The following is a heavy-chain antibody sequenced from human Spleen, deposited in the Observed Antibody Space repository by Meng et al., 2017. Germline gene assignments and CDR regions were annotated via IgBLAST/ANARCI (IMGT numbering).Heavy chain of an antibody. V-gene: IGHV4-34*01. Sequence: QGTLQQWCTRPMTPAETRSLTCGVYGGSFGGYDWTWIPQAPGKGLDWIGEVNHSGNNNYNPSLKRRVTISGDTSKNQFSLNLSSVTAADTAVYYCARGTPVVTPRWLDYWGQGTLVTVSS. J-gene: IGHJ4*02. CDR1: GGSFGGYD. CDR3: ARGTPVVTPRWLDY. CDR2: VNHSGNN. D-gene: IGHD4-23*01.